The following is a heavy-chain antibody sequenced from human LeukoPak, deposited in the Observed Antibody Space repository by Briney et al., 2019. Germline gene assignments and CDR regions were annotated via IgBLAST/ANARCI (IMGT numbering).Heavy chain of an antibody. CDR3: ARSAHMVRGVYFDY. Sequence: SETLSLTCTVSSGSISSYYWSWIRQPPGKGLDWIGYIYYSGSTNYNPSLKSRVTISVDTSKNQFSLKLSSVTAADTAVYYCARSAHMVRGVYFDYWGQGTLVTVSS. CDR1: SGSISSYY. V-gene: IGHV4-59*01. J-gene: IGHJ4*02. CDR2: IYYSGST. D-gene: IGHD3-10*01.